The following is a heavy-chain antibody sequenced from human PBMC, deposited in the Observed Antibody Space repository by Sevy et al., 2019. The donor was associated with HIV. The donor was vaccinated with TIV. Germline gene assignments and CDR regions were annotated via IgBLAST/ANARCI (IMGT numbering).Heavy chain of an antibody. CDR2: INSDGSST. Sequence: RGSLRLSCAASGFTFSSYWMHWVRQAPGKGLVWVSRINSDGSSTSYADSVKGRFTISRDNAKNTRYLQMNSLRAEDTAGYYCARDQYNYDSSGYFKGEAFDIWGQGTMVTVSS. D-gene: IGHD3-22*01. CDR3: ARDQYNYDSSGYFKGEAFDI. V-gene: IGHV3-74*01. J-gene: IGHJ3*02. CDR1: GFTFSSYW.